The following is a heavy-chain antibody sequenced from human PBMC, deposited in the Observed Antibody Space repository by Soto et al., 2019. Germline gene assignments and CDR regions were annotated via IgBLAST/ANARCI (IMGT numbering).Heavy chain of an antibody. Sequence: QVQLVQSGAEVKEPGASVKVSCKTSGYTFTGYHIHWVRQAPGQGLEWMGWINTNTGDTNYAQKFQGWVTMTRDTSINTAYVQLSRLTSDDTAVYYCARWVGASNWFDPRGQGTLVTVSS. CDR3: ARWVGASNWFDP. D-gene: IGHD1-26*01. CDR1: GYTFTGYH. CDR2: INTNTGDT. J-gene: IGHJ5*02. V-gene: IGHV1-2*04.